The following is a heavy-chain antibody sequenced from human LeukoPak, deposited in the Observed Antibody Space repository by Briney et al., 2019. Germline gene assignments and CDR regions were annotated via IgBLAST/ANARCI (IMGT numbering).Heavy chain of an antibody. CDR3: ARAGQQLVNPFDY. CDR2: IYHSGST. D-gene: IGHD6-13*01. J-gene: IGHJ4*02. Sequence: PSETLSLTCAVSGGSISSGGYSWSWIRQPPGKGLEWFGYIYHSGSTYYNPSLKSRVTISVDRSKNQFSLKLSSVAAADTAVYYCARAGQQLVNPFDYWGQGTLVTVSS. V-gene: IGHV4-30-2*01. CDR1: GGSISSGGYS.